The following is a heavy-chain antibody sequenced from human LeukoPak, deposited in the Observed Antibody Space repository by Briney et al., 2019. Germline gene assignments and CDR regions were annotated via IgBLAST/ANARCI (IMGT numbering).Heavy chain of an antibody. CDR2: FDPEDGET. J-gene: IGHJ4*02. CDR1: GYTLTELS. CDR3: AISSGYYHHFDY. Sequence: ASVKVSCKVSGYTLTELSMHWVRQAPGKGLEWMGGFDPEDGETIYAQKFQGRVTMTEDTSTDTAYMELSSLRSEYTAVYYCAISSGYYHHFDYWGQGTLVTVSS. D-gene: IGHD3-22*01. V-gene: IGHV1-24*01.